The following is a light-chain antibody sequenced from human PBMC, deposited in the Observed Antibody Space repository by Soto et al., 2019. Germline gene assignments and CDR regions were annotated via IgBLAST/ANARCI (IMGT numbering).Light chain of an antibody. J-gene: IGKJ4*01. CDR2: DAS. CDR1: QSVSIY. CDR3: QQRSNWPLT. V-gene: IGKV3-11*01. Sequence: EIVFTQSPATVSSSPGERATLSCRASQSVSIYLAWYQQKPGQAPRLLIYDASNRASDIPARFSGSGSETDFTLTISSLEPEDFAIYYCQQRSNWPLTFGGGTKVEIK.